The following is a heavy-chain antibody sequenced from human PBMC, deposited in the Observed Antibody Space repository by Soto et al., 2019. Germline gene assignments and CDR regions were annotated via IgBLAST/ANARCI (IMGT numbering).Heavy chain of an antibody. CDR2: VSASGLNT. D-gene: IGHD4-17*01. Sequence: PGGSLRLSCAASGFTFSTYAMAWVRQAPGKGLEWVSGVSASGLNTDYADPVKGRFYISRDNSKNTVSLHMNSLRAEDTAVYYCAKDLLKTTVTTPGSWGQGALVTVSS. CDR3: AKDLLKTTVTTPGS. V-gene: IGHV3-23*01. J-gene: IGHJ5*02. CDR1: GFTFSTYA.